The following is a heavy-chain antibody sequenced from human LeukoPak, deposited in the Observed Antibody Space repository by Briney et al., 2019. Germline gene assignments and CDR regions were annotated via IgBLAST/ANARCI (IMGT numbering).Heavy chain of an antibody. J-gene: IGHJ4*02. Sequence: GGSLRLSCVASGLSFRNYWMSWVRQAPGKGLEWVANIREDGSDTYYADSVRGRFTISRDNAKKSLYLQMSSLRAEDTAMYYCATQAYALFHYWGQGTLVTVSS. CDR3: ATQAYALFHY. D-gene: IGHD2-2*01. CDR2: IREDGSDT. CDR1: GLSFRNYW. V-gene: IGHV3-7*03.